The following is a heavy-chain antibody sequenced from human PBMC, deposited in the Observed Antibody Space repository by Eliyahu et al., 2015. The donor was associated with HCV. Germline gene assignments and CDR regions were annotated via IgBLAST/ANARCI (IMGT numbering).Heavy chain of an antibody. CDR1: GFIFXSFG. Sequence: QVQLVESGGGVVQPGGSLRLSCAASGFIFXSFGIHWVRQAPGKGGWWVAFIQYDGSNKYYADSVKGRFTISRDNSKNTLYLQMNSLRPEDTAVYYCAKSKLFFGDSSAYSDYWGQGTLVTVSS. J-gene: IGHJ4*02. V-gene: IGHV3-30*02. CDR3: AKSKLFFGDSSAYSDY. CDR2: IQYDGSNK. D-gene: IGHD3-22*01.